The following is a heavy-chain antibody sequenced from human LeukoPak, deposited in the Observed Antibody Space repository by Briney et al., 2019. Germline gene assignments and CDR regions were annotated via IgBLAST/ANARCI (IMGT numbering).Heavy chain of an antibody. V-gene: IGHV3-30*07. J-gene: IGHJ4*02. CDR1: GFTFSSYA. CDR2: ISYDGSNK. Sequence: GGSLRLSCAASGFTFSSYAMHWVRQAPGKGLEWVAVISYDGSNKYYADSVKGRFTISRDNSKNTLYLQMNSLRAEDTAVYYCAGRSGYKDYWGQGTLVTVSS. D-gene: IGHD5-12*01. CDR3: AGRSGYKDY.